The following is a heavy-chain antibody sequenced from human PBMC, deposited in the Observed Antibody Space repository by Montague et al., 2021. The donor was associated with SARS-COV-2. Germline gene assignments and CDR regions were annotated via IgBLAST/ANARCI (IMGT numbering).Heavy chain of an antibody. CDR2: INHSGTS. V-gene: IGHV4-34*01. Sequence: SETLSLTCAVYGGSFTDNFWTWIRQPPGKGLEWIGEINHSGTSNYNASLRSRVTISIDTAKNQFSLSLSALAAADTAVYYCARGRSTPVRGVIFTSYYYYNYGIDVWGQGTTVPVSS. J-gene: IGHJ6*02. CDR3: ARGRSTPVRGVIFTSYYYYNYGIDV. D-gene: IGHD3-10*01. CDR1: GGSFTDNF.